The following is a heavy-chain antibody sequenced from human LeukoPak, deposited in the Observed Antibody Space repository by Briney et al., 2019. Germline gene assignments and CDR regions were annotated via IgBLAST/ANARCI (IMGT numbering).Heavy chain of an antibody. Sequence: GGSLRLSCAPSGFTFSSYGLHSVRQAPRKGLEWVAVIWYDGSNKYYADSAKGRFTISRDNSQNTLYLQMDSLRAEDTAVYYCAKDRAVAGTFYFEHGGQGPRVTV. J-gene: IGHJ4*02. CDR3: AKDRAVAGTFYFEH. CDR1: GFTFSSYG. CDR2: IWYDGSNK. D-gene: IGHD6-19*01. V-gene: IGHV3-33*06.